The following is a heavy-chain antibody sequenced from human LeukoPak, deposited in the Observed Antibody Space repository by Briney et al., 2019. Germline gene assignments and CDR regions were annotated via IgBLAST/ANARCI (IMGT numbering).Heavy chain of an antibody. J-gene: IGHJ4*02. CDR3: AKDIGDYGDYGVDY. D-gene: IGHD4-17*01. CDR1: GFTFDDYA. V-gene: IGHV3-9*01. Sequence: PGGSLRLSCAASGFTFDDYAMHWVRQAPGKGLEWVSGISWNSGSIGYADSVKGRFTISRDNAKNSLYQQMNSLRAEDTALYYCAKDIGDYGDYGVDYWGQGTLVTVSS. CDR2: ISWNSGSI.